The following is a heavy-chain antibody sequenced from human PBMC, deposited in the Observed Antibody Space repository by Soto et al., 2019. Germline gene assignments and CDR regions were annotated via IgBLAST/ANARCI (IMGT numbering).Heavy chain of an antibody. D-gene: IGHD3-10*01. V-gene: IGHV4-34*01. J-gene: IGHJ4*02. CDR3: ARKGWFGEEDFDY. Sequence: QVQLQQWGAGLLKPSETLSLTCAVYGGSFSGYYWSWIRQPPGKGLDWIGEINHSGSTNYTPSLKSRVTISVDTSKSQFSLKLSSVTAADTAVYYCARKGWFGEEDFDYWGQGTLVTVSS. CDR1: GGSFSGYY. CDR2: INHSGST.